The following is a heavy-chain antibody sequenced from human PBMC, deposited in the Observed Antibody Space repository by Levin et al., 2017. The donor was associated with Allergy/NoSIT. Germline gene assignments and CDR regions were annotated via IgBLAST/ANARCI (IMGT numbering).Heavy chain of an antibody. J-gene: IGHJ6*03. V-gene: IGHV5-51*01. CDR3: ARQGTRDYYYYMDV. CDR2: IYPGDSDT. Sequence: GGSLRLSCQGSGYSFTSYWIGWVRQMPGKGLEWMGIIYPGDSDTRYSPSFQGQATISAAKSISTAYLQWSSLKASDTAIYYCARQGTRDYYYYMDVWGKGTTVTVSS. CDR1: GYSFTSYW. D-gene: IGHD1-1*01.